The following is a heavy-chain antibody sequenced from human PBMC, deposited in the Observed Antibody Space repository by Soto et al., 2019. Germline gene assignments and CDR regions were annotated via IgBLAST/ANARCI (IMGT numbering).Heavy chain of an antibody. Sequence: EASVKVSCKSSGYRFETYAMSWVRQAPGQGLEWMGWISSYNIDTYYAPKFQDRVTMTKDTSTGTAYMEPRSLRSDDTAVYYCARGHGVIIGAMDVWGQGTTVTVSS. V-gene: IGHV1-18*01. J-gene: IGHJ6*02. CDR1: GYRFETYA. CDR2: ISSYNIDT. CDR3: ARGHGVIIGAMDV. D-gene: IGHD3-3*01.